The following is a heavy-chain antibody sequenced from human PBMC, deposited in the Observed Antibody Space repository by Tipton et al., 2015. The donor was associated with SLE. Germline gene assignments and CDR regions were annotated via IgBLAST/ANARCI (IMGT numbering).Heavy chain of an antibody. J-gene: IGHJ4*02. Sequence: SLRLSCAASGFTFSSYAIHWVRQAPGKGLEWVAVISYDGTINYYADSVKGRFTISRDNSKNTLYLQMNSLRAEDTAVYYCARRRYYDSSGPIGSFDYWGRGTLVTVSS. D-gene: IGHD3-22*01. CDR2: ISYDGTIN. V-gene: IGHV3-30*04. CDR1: GFTFSSYA. CDR3: ARRRYYDSSGPIGSFDY.